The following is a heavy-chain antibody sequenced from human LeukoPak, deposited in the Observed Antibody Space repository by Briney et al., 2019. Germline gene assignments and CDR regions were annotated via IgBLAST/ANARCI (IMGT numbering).Heavy chain of an antibody. J-gene: IGHJ4*02. V-gene: IGHV4-39*03. CDR1: GGSVSLSNYY. D-gene: IGHD3-10*01. CDR2: IYSSGST. Sequence: LETLSLTCSVSGGSVSLSNYYWTWIRLPPGKGLEWIGGIYSSGSTNYNPSLKSRVTFSVDTSKNQFSLTLNSVTAADTAVYYCSSLRGLNVWGQGTLVTVSS. CDR3: SSLRGLNV.